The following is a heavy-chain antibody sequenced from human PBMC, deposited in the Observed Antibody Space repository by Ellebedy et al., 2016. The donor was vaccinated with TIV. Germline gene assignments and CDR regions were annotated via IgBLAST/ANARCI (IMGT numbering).Heavy chain of an antibody. CDR3: ARQYCSSTSCYDDAFDI. Sequence: KVSCKGSGYSFTSYWIGWVRQMPGKGLEWMGIIYPGDSDTRYSPPFQGQVTISADKSINTAYLQWSSLKASDTAMYYCARQYCSSTSCYDDAFDIWGQGTMVIVSS. V-gene: IGHV5-51*01. CDR2: IYPGDSDT. CDR1: GYSFTSYW. D-gene: IGHD2-2*01. J-gene: IGHJ3*02.